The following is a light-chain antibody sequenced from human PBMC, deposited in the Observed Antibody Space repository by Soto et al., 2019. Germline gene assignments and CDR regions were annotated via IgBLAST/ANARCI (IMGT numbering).Light chain of an antibody. Sequence: QLVLTQPPSVSEAPRQRVTISCSGSSSNIGNNAVNWYQQLPGKAPKLLIYYDDLLPSGVSDRFSVSKSGTSASLAISGLQSEDEADYYCAAWDDSLNGSWVFGGGTKLTVL. J-gene: IGLJ3*02. CDR3: AAWDDSLNGSWV. CDR1: SSNIGNNA. V-gene: IGLV1-36*01. CDR2: YDD.